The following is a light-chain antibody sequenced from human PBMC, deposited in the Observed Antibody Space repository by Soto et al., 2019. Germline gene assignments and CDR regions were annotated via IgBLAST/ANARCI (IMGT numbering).Light chain of an antibody. CDR2: GAS. CDR3: QQYGSPPST. CDR1: QSVSSSY. J-gene: IGKJ1*01. V-gene: IGKV3-20*01. Sequence: EIVLTQSPGTLSLSPGERATLSCRASQSVSSSYLAWYQQKPGQAPWLLIYGASSRATGIPDRFSGSGSGTDFPLTISRLEPEDCAVYYCQQYGSPPSTFGQGTQAEIK.